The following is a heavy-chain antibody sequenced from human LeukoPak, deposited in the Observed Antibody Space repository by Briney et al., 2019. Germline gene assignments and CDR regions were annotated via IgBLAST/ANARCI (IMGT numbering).Heavy chain of an antibody. V-gene: IGHV4-61*05. D-gene: IGHD5-24*01. CDR2: IYYSGST. CDR1: GVSISSSNSY. CDR3: ARGRDGYTYYYYYYMDV. Sequence: SETLSLTCTVSGVSISSSNSYWGWIRQPPGKGLEWIGYIYYSGSTNYNPSLKSRVTISVDTSKNQFSLKLSSVTAADTAVYYCARGRDGYTYYYYYYMDVWGKGTTVTISS. J-gene: IGHJ6*03.